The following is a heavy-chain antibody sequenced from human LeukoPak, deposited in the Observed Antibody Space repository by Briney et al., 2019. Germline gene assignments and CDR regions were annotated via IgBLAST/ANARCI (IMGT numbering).Heavy chain of an antibody. V-gene: IGHV3-20*04. CDR1: GFTFSSYA. J-gene: IGHJ3*02. CDR3: VRAATGTNAFDI. D-gene: IGHD1-7*01. CDR2: ISRNGDNP. Sequence: PGGSLRLSCAASGFTFSSYAMSWVRQAPGKGLEWVSGISRNGDNPEYADSVKGRFTISRDNAKSSLYLQMNSLRADDTALYYCVRAATGTNAFDIWGQGTMVTVSS.